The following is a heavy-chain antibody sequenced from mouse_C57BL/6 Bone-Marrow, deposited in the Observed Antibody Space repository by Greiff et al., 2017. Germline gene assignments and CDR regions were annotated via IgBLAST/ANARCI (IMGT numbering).Heavy chain of an antibody. J-gene: IGHJ1*03. CDR1: GYTFPDYE. D-gene: IGHD1-1*01. CDR2: IDPETGGT. CDR3: TRYPDYCGSRGDWDFDV. V-gene: IGHV1-15*01. Sequence: QFQLQQSGAELVRPGASVTLSCKASGYTFPDYEMHWVKQTPVHGLEWIGAIDPETGGTAYNQKFKGKAILKADKSSGKSSRTLRSLTSEDSAVYYCTRYPDYCGSRGDWDFDVWGTGTTVTVSS.